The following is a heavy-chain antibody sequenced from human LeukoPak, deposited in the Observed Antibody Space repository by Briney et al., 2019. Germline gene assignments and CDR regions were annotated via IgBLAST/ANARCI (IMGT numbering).Heavy chain of an antibody. Sequence: GGSLRLSCAASGFTFSSYEMNWVRQAPGKGLEWVSAISGSGGSTYYADSVKGRFTISRDNSKNTLYLQMNSLRAEETAVYYCAKDLHYGSADYWGQGTLVTVSS. D-gene: IGHD3-10*01. CDR2: ISGSGGST. CDR3: AKDLHYGSADY. J-gene: IGHJ4*02. V-gene: IGHV3-23*01. CDR1: GFTFSSYE.